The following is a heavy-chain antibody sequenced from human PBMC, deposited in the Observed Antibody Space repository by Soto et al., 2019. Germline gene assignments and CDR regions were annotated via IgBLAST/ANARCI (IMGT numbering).Heavy chain of an antibody. CDR1: GYTFTSYA. J-gene: IGHJ2*01. CDR3: ARGGSIYWYFDL. CDR2: IKAGNGNT. Sequence: QVQLVQSGAEVKKPGASVKVSCKASGYTFTSYAMHWVRQAPGQRLEWMGWIKAGNGNTKYSTKFQGRVTITRDTSASTAYMELSSLRSEDTAVYYCARGGSIYWYFDLWGRGTLVTVSS. V-gene: IGHV1-3*01. D-gene: IGHD1-26*01.